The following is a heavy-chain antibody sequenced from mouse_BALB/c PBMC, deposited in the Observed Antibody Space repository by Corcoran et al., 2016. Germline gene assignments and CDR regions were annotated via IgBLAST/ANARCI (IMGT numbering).Heavy chain of an antibody. Sequence: QIQLVQSGPELKKPGETVKISCKASGYTFTNYGMNWVKQAPGKGLKWMGWINTYTGEPTYADDFKGRFAFSLEHSASTAYLQINNLKNEDMATYFCARWLLHYIDYWGQGTTLTVSS. D-gene: IGHD2-3*01. V-gene: IGHV9-1*02. J-gene: IGHJ2*01. CDR3: ARWLLHYIDY. CDR1: GYTFTNYG. CDR2: INTYTGEP.